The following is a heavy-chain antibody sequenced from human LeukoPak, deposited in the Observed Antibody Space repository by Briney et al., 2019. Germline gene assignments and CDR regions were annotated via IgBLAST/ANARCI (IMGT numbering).Heavy chain of an antibody. V-gene: IGHV4-59*01. Sequence: SETLSLTCTVSDDSITMYYWTWIRQPPGKGLEWIGYVDHTGSTNFNPSLNGRVSISRDTSKNLFSLRLRSVTAADTAVYYCARVVGHCSSASCYIGYFFDYWGQGTLVTVSS. CDR2: VDHTGST. D-gene: IGHD2-2*02. CDR1: DDSITMYY. CDR3: ARVVGHCSSASCYIGYFFDY. J-gene: IGHJ4*02.